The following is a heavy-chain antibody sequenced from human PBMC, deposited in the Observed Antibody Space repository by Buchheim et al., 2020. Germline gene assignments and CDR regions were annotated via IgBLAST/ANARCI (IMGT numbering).Heavy chain of an antibody. D-gene: IGHD3-10*01. J-gene: IGHJ4*02. CDR3: AKVARGPSGSYYDY. Sequence: EVQLLESGGGLVQPGGSLRLSCAASGFTFSSYAMSWVRQAPGKGLEWVSGITGSGGSTYTADSVKGGFTISRDNSKNTRYLQMNSLRAEDTAVYYCAKVARGPSGSYYDYWGQGTL. V-gene: IGHV3-23*01. CDR2: ITGSGGST. CDR1: GFTFSSYA.